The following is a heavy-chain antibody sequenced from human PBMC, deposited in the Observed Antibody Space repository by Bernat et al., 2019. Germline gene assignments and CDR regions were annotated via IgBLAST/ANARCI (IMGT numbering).Heavy chain of an antibody. J-gene: IGHJ3*02. CDR2: IRGSGDST. Sequence: VQLVESGGGVVQPGRSLRLSCAASGFTFSSYAMTWVRQAPGMGLEWVSTIRGSGDSTSYADSVKGRFTISRDNSKNTLYLQMNSLRAEDTAVYYCAKGSDIWGQGTMVTVSS. V-gene: IGHV3-23*04. CDR1: GFTFSSYA. CDR3: AKGSDI.